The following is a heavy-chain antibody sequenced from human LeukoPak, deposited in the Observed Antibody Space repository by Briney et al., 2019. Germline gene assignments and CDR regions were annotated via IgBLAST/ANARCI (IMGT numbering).Heavy chain of an antibody. CDR2: ISSSGGST. J-gene: IGHJ4*02. CDR3: ARALESGNSDAGF. Sequence: GGSLRLSCAASGLTFSNYAMSWVRQAPGKGLEWVSAISSSGGSTYYADSVKGRFTISRDNSKNTLYLQMNSLRADDTAVYYCARALESGNSDAGFWGQGTLVTVSS. CDR1: GLTFSNYA. D-gene: IGHD4-23*01. V-gene: IGHV3-23*01.